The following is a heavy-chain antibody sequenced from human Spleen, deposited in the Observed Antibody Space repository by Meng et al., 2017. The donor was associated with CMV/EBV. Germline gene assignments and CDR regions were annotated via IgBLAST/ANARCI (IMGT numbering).Heavy chain of an antibody. CDR1: SYI. Sequence: SYIISWVRQAPGQGLEWMGRIIPALGIANYAEKFQDRVTIIADKSTSTAHMELSSLRSEDTAVYYCAREGCSSTSCYGWGYNWFDPWGQGTLVTVSS. D-gene: IGHD2-2*01. CDR2: IIPALGIA. V-gene: IGHV1-69*04. J-gene: IGHJ5*02. CDR3: AREGCSSTSCYGWGYNWFDP.